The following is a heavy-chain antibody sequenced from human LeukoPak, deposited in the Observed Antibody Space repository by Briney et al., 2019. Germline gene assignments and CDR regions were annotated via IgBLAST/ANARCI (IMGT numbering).Heavy chain of an antibody. CDR2: IIWNGGST. CDR3: ARGYCSGGSCLLFDY. Sequence: PGGSLRLSCAASGFTFDDYGMTWVRQAPGKGLEWVSGIIWNGGSTGYAGFVKGRFGILRHPAKNSLYLQMNSLRAEDTALYYCARGYCSGGSCLLFDYWGQGTLVTVSS. CDR1: GFTFDDYG. D-gene: IGHD2-15*01. J-gene: IGHJ4*02. V-gene: IGHV3-20*04.